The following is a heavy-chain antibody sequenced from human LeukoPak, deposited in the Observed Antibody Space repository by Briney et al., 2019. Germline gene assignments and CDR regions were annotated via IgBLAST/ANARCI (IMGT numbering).Heavy chain of an antibody. D-gene: IGHD1-26*01. CDR2: TIPIFGTA. Sequence: ASVTVSCKASGGTFSSYAINWVRQAPGQGLEWMGGTIPIFGTANYAQKFQGRVAITTDESTSSAYVELSSLRSEDTAVYYCARVFARSGEIGGSYYYYWGQGTLVTVSS. V-gene: IGHV1-69*05. J-gene: IGHJ4*02. CDR1: GGTFSSYA. CDR3: ARVFARSGEIGGSYYYY.